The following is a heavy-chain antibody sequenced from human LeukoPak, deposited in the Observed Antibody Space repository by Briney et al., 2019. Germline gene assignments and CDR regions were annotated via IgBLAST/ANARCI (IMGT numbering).Heavy chain of an antibody. CDR1: GYTLTELS. D-gene: IGHD1-26*01. V-gene: IGHV1-24*01. CDR3: ATLEPIVGATGGWD. J-gene: IGHJ4*02. Sequence: ASVKVSCKVSGYTLTELSMHWVRQAPGKGLEWMGGFDPEDGETIYAQKFQGRVTMTEDTSTDTAYMELSSLRSEDTAVYYCATLEPIVGATGGWDWGQGTLVTVSS. CDR2: FDPEDGET.